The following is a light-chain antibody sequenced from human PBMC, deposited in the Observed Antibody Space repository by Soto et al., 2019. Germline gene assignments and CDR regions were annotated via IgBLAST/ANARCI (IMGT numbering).Light chain of an antibody. CDR3: TSFTSSYTYV. Sequence: QPALTQPPSVSGSPGQSVTISCTRTSSDIGGSNRVSWYQQPPGTAPKLVIYEVSDRPSGVPDRFSGSKSGNTASLTISGLQAEDEADYYCTSFTSSYTYVFGTGTKVTVL. CDR1: SSDIGGSNR. CDR2: EVS. V-gene: IGLV2-18*02. J-gene: IGLJ1*01.